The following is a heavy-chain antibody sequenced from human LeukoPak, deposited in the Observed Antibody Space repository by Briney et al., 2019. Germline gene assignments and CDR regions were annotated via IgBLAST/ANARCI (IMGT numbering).Heavy chain of an antibody. V-gene: IGHV3-21*01. CDR1: GFTFSSYW. CDR2: IGSSSSYI. CDR3: ARGSDIGYFFDY. J-gene: IGHJ4*02. Sequence: GGSLRLSRAASGFTFSSYWMHWVRQAPGKGLEWVSSIGSSSSYIYYADSVKGRFTISRDNAKNSLYLQMNSLRADDTAVYYCARGSDIGYFFDYWGQGTLVTVSS. D-gene: IGHD2-15*01.